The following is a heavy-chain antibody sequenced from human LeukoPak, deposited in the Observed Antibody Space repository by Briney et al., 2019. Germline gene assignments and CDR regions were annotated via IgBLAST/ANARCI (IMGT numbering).Heavy chain of an antibody. CDR1: GGSISSISYY. V-gene: IGHV4-39*01. J-gene: IGHJ4*02. D-gene: IGHD3-22*01. CDR3: ARQDYYDSIGYCDY. CDR2: MYHSGST. Sequence: SETLSLTCTVSGGSISSISYYWAWIRQPPGKGLEGLTNMYHSGSTYYNPSLKSRVTISVDTSKNQFSLKLSSVTAADTAVYYCARQDYYDSIGYCDYWGQGTLVTVYS.